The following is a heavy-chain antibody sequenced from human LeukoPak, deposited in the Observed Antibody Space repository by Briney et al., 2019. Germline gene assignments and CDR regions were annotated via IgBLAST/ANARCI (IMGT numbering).Heavy chain of an antibody. D-gene: IGHD6-19*01. V-gene: IGHV4-59*08. CDR2: IYGSGNI. CDR3: AAERSSGWSH. J-gene: IGHJ4*02. CDR1: GGSISSYH. Sequence: PSETLSLTCTVSGGSISSYHWSWIRQPPGKRLEWIGSIYGSGNINYNPSLKSRVTISVDTSKNQFSLRLTSVTAADTAVYYCAAERSSGWSHWGQGTLVTVSS.